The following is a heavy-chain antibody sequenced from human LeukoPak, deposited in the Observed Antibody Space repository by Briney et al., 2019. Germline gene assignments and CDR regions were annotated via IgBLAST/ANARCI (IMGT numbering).Heavy chain of an antibody. CDR3: ARENSGSYRVRWFDP. J-gene: IGHJ5*02. CDR1: GYTFSSFS. Sequence: PGGSLRLSCVASGYTFSSFSINWVRQAPGKGLEWVSSISVRSNYIYYADSVRGRFSISRDDARDSLFLQMNSLRAEDTAVYYCARENSGSYRVRWFDPWGQGTLVTVSS. CDR2: ISVRSNYI. V-gene: IGHV3-21*04. D-gene: IGHD1-26*01.